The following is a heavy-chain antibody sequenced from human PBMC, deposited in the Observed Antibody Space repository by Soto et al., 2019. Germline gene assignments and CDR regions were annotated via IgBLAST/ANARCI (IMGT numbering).Heavy chain of an antibody. Sequence: EVQLVQSGAEVKRPGESLRISCQGSGYSFTTCWIIWVRQMPGKGLEWVGTIDPSDPYTNYSPSFDGHVTRSPDNSVSTASLQWASLKASDTAMYYCARQMPEAGSFLGSAWGQGTLVTVSS. CDR2: IDPSDPYT. CDR3: ARQMPEAGSFLGSA. CDR1: GYSFTTCW. V-gene: IGHV5-10-1*03. J-gene: IGHJ5*02. D-gene: IGHD3-10*01.